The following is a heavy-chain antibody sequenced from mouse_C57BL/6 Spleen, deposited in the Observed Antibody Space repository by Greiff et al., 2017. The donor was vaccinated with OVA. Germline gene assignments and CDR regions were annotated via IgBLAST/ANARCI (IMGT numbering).Heavy chain of an antibody. CDR1: GFTFSSYT. V-gene: IGHV5-9*01. Sequence: DVKLVESGGGLVKPGGSLKLSCAASGFTFSSYTMSWVRQTPEKRLEWVATISGGGGNTYYPDSVKGRFTISRDNAKNTLYLQMSSLRSEDTALYYCARQGYYGHWYFDVWGTGTTVTVSS. J-gene: IGHJ1*03. CDR2: ISGGGGNT. D-gene: IGHD1-1*01. CDR3: ARQGYYGHWYFDV.